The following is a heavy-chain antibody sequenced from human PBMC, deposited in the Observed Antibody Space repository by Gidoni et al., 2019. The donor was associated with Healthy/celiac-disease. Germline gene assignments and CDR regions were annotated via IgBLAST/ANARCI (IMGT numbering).Heavy chain of an antibody. Sequence: QVQLLESGVGVVQPGRSLRLSCAASGFTFSSSGLHWVRQDQGKGLAWVAVIWYDGSNKYYADAVKGRFTISRDNSKNTLYLQRNSLRAEETAGYYCARDSDGGNDYWGQGTLVTVSS. CDR3: ARDSDGGNDY. D-gene: IGHD2-15*01. J-gene: IGHJ4*02. V-gene: IGHV3-33*01. CDR2: IWYDGSNK. CDR1: GFTFSSSG.